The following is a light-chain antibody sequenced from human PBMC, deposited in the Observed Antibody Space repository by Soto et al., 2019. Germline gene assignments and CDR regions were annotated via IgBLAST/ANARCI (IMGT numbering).Light chain of an antibody. CDR1: SSDVGTYNH. V-gene: IGLV2-14*01. CDR2: EVS. J-gene: IGLJ1*01. Sequence: QSALTQPASVSGSRGQSITISSTGTSSDVGTYNHVSWYQQHPGKAPKLMIYEVSNRPSGVSNRFSGSKSGNTASLTISGLQAEDEADYYCTSYSTSSTPDVFGTGTKLTVL. CDR3: TSYSTSSTPDV.